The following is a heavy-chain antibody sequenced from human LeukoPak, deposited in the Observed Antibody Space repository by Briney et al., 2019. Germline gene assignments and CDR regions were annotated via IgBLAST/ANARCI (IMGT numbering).Heavy chain of an antibody. D-gene: IGHD3-3*01. CDR2: IYLDDDK. J-gene: IGHJ6*03. CDR3: THRSITVFGVAADYYYMDV. CDR1: GFSLSTTQVG. V-gene: IGHV2-5*02. Sequence: SGPTLVNPTQTLTLTCTFSGFSLSTTQVGVGWIRQPPGKALEWLEIIYLDDDKRYSPSLKSRLTITKDNSKNQVVLTMTNMDPVDTATYYCTHRSITVFGVAADYYYMDVWGKGTTVTVSS.